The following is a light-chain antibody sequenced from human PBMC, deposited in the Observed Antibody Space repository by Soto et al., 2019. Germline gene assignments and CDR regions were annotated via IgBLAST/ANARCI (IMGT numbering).Light chain of an antibody. CDR1: QSVSNKY. CDR2: GAS. V-gene: IGKV3-20*01. J-gene: IGKJ1*01. CDR3: QQYGSSGT. Sequence: EIVLTQSPGTRSLSPGERATLSCRASQSVSNKYLALYQQKPCQAPRLLIYGASNRATGIPDRCSGSGSGTVFPLTISRMPPEVFAVYYCQQYGSSGTFGQGTKVDIK.